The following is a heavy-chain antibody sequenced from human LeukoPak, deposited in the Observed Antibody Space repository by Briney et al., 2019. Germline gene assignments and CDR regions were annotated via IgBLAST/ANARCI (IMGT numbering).Heavy chain of an antibody. D-gene: IGHD5-18*01. CDR2: IYSGGST. V-gene: IGHV3-66*01. Sequence: QTGGSLRLSCAASGFTFSSNYMSWVRQAPGKGLEWVSVIYSGGSTYYADSVKGRFTISRDNSKNTLYLQMNSLRAEDTAVYYCAREPPLGYSYGGFDYWGQGTLVAVSS. CDR1: GFTFSSNY. J-gene: IGHJ4*02. CDR3: AREPPLGYSYGGFDY.